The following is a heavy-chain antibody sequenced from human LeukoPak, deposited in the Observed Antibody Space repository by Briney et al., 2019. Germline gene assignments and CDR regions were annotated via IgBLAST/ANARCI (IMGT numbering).Heavy chain of an antibody. V-gene: IGHV1-2*02. J-gene: IGHJ4*02. CDR2: INPNSGGT. Sequence: GASVKVSCKASGYTFTGYYMHWLRQAPGQGLEGMGWINPNSGGTNYAQKFQGRVTMTRDTSISTAYMGLSRLRSDDTAVYYCARAAGQWLVPLDYWGQGTLVTVSS. D-gene: IGHD6-19*01. CDR1: GYTFTGYY. CDR3: ARAAGQWLVPLDY.